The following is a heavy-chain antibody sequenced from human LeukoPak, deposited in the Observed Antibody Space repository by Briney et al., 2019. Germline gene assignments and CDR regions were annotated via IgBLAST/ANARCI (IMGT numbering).Heavy chain of an antibody. CDR3: ARGWSVDYRRIPGVPSGGTFWGH. Sequence: GGSLRLSSAASDFTFSNYEIHWVRQAPGKGLEWVSFISSTGSTIYYADSVKGRFTISRDNAKNSLYLQMNSLRVEDTAFYYCARGWSVDYRRIPGVPSGGTFWGHWGQGALVTVSS. CDR2: ISSTGSTI. D-gene: IGHD6-13*01. V-gene: IGHV3-48*03. J-gene: IGHJ4*02. CDR1: DFTFSNYE.